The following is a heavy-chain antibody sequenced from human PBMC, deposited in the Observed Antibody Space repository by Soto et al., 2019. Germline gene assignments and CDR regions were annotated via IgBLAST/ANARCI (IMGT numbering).Heavy chain of an antibody. CDR2: VSGSAGST. CDR3: ARDFCPVPTRYDL. V-gene: IGHV3-23*01. D-gene: IGHD3-3*01. J-gene: IGHJ4*02. CDR1: GFTFSNYA. Sequence: PGGSLRLSCAASGFTFSNYAMTWVRQAPVKGLEWVSTVSGSAGSTYYADPVKGRCTISRDQYRNTLYLQMNSLRAEDTAVYYCARDFCPVPTRYDLWGQGVLVTVYS.